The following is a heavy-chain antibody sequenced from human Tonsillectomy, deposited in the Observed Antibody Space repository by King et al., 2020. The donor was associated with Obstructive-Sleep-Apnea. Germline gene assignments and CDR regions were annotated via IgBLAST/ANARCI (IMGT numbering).Heavy chain of an antibody. J-gene: IGHJ3*01. Sequence: QLVQSGGGLVQPGGSLRLSCAASGITFSSYSMNWVRQAPGKGLEWVSYISSSTSTIYYAGSVQGRFTISRDNAKNSLYLQMNSLGAEDTAVYYCATGGPDAFDFWGRGTMVTVSS. CDR3: ATGGPDAFDF. V-gene: IGHV3-48*04. CDR1: GITFSSYS. CDR2: ISSSTSTI. D-gene: IGHD3-16*01.